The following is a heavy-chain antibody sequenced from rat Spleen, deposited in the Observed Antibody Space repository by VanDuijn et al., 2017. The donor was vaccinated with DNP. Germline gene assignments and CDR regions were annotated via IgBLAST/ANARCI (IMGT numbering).Heavy chain of an antibody. V-gene: IGHV5-22*01. CDR3: ARGIRGTAYAMDA. Sequence: EVQLVESGGGLVQPGRSLKLSCAASGFTFSDYYMAWVRQAPTKGLEWVAYISYDGGSTYYGDSVKGRFTISRDNAKSTLYLQMNSLRSEDMATYYCARGIRGTAYAMDAWGQGTSVTVSS. D-gene: IGHD4-3*01. J-gene: IGHJ4*01. CDR1: GFTFSDYY. CDR2: ISYDGGST.